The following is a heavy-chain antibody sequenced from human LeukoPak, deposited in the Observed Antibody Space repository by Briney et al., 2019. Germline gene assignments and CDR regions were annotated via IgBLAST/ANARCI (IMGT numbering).Heavy chain of an antibody. CDR2: ITYDGITT. CDR3: VKEQSSGNYRTADF. J-gene: IGHJ4*02. V-gene: IGHV3-30*18. Sequence: GTFLRLSCAASGFTLSSCGMHWVRQAPGKGLEWVAVITYDGITTYFDDSVKGRFTTSRDTSKSMLYLQMNSLRPEDTAVYYCVKEQSSGNYRTADFWGQGTLVTVYS. D-gene: IGHD3-10*01. CDR1: GFTLSSCG.